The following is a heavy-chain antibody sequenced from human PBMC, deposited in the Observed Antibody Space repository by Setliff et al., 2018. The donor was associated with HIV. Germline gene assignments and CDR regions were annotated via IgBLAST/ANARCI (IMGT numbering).Heavy chain of an antibody. V-gene: IGHV1-69*05. J-gene: IGHJ6*02. Sequence: ASVKVSCKASRGTLRSYSISWVRQAPGQGLEWMGGIIPIFNTTNYAQKFQDRVTISTDESTTTAYMELSSLRSEDTAVYYCARPAAPVTGHSYHYGMDVWGQGTTVTVSS. CDR2: IIPIFNTT. CDR1: RGTLRSYS. D-gene: IGHD6-19*01. CDR3: ARPAAPVTGHSYHYGMDV.